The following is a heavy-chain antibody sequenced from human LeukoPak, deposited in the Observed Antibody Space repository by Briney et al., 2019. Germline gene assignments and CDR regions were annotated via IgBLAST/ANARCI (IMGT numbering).Heavy chain of an antibody. D-gene: IGHD3-22*01. CDR2: ISASGNTI. J-gene: IGHJ4*02. CDR1: GFTFSNYE. Sequence: PGGSLRLSCAAYGFTFSNYEMNWVRQAPGKGLEWVSYISASGNTIHYADSVKGRFTISRDNDKNSLYLQMNSPRAEDTAVYYCARDIREYYDSSGYYFDYWGQGTLVTVSS. V-gene: IGHV3-48*03. CDR3: ARDIREYYDSSGYYFDY.